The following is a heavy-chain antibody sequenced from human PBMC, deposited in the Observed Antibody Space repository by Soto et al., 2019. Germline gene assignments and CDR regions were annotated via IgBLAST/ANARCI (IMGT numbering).Heavy chain of an antibody. CDR3: ARENQQLDRYYYGMDV. V-gene: IGHV5-51*01. Sequence: PGESLKISCKCSGYSFTSYWIGWVRQIPGKGLEWMGIIYPGDSDTRYSPSFQGQVTISADKSISTAYLQWSSLKASDTAMYYCARENQQLDRYYYGMDVWGQGTTVTVSS. D-gene: IGHD6-13*01. CDR1: GYSFTSYW. CDR2: IYPGDSDT. J-gene: IGHJ6*02.